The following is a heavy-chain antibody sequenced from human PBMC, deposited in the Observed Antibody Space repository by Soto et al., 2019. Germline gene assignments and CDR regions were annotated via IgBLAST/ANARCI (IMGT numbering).Heavy chain of an antibody. Sequence: EVQLLESGGGLAQPGGSLRLSCAASGFTFRNNVLSWVRQAPGKGLDWVSGITGSGRDTYYADSVKGRFTISRDNSKNMVFLQMNSLRAEDTALYYCAKNGLDNSPSAIDSWGPGTLVTVSS. CDR2: ITGSGRDT. J-gene: IGHJ4*02. V-gene: IGHV3-23*01. CDR3: AKNGLDNSPSAIDS. CDR1: GFTFRNNV. D-gene: IGHD2-8*01.